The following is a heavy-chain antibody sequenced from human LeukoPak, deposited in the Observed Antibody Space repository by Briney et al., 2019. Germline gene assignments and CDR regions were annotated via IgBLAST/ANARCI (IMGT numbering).Heavy chain of an antibody. D-gene: IGHD3-22*01. CDR2: FDPEDGET. CDR3: ATYDSSGYYYFDY. V-gene: IGHV1-24*01. CDR1: GYTLTELS. Sequence: GASVKVSCKVSGYTLTELSMHWVRQAPGKGLGWMGGFDPEDGETIYAQKFQGRVTMTEDTSTDTAYMELSSLRSEDTAVYYCATYDSSGYYYFDYWGQGTLVTVSS. J-gene: IGHJ4*02.